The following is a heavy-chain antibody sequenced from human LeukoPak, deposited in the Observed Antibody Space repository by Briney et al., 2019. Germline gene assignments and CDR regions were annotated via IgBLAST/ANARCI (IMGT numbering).Heavy chain of an antibody. CDR1: GGSISSSNW. V-gene: IGHV4-4*02. J-gene: IGHJ6*02. CDR3: ARRGYSYGSYDYAMDV. Sequence: SETLSLTCTVSGGSISSSNWWSWVRQPPGKGLEWIGEIYHSGSTNYNPSLKSRVTISVDKSKNQFSLKLSSVTAADTAVYYCARRGYSYGSYDYAMDVWGQGTTVTVSS. CDR2: IYHSGST. D-gene: IGHD5-18*01.